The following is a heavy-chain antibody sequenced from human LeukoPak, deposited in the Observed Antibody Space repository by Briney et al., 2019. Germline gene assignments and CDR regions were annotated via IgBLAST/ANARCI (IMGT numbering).Heavy chain of an antibody. D-gene: IGHD3-10*01. V-gene: IGHV4-30-2*01. CDR2: IYHSGST. CDR3: ASHYGSGPFDY. Sequence: SQTLSLTCAVSGGSISSGGYSWSWIRQPPGKGLEWIGYIYHSGSTYYNPSLKSRVTISVDRSKNQFSLKLSSVTAADTAVYYCASHYGSGPFDYWGQGTLVTVSS. J-gene: IGHJ4*02. CDR1: GGSISSGGYS.